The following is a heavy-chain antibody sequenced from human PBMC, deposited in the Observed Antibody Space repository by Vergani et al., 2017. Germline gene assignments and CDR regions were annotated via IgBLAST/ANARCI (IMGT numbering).Heavy chain of an antibody. V-gene: IGHV3-30*02. CDR1: GFSFNTYG. CDR3: ARAGSTSWFDYFDY. D-gene: IGHD6-13*01. Sequence: QVQLVETGGGVVQPGGSLRLYCATSGFSFNTYGAHWVRQAPGKGLEWVAFIGYDGRIKYNVDSVKGRFTISRDTSKKTLSLQMNSLRAEDTAFYHCARAGSTSWFDYFDYWGRGTLVTVSS. CDR2: IGYDGRIK. J-gene: IGHJ4*02.